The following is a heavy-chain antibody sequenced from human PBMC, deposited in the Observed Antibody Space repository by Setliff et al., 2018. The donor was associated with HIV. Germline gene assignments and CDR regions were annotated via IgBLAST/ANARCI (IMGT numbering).Heavy chain of an antibody. J-gene: IGHJ5*02. D-gene: IGHD2-8*01. CDR3: ARTGWAQLIQGAWFGP. V-gene: IGHV4-34*01. CDR1: GVPFSGYY. Sequence: TSETLSLTCAVYGVPFSGYYWGWTRQSPGKGLEWVGSISSSGGTSYSAASLKSRVTLSIDTSKNQFSLKLTSVTAADTAMYYCARTGWAQLIQGAWFGPWGQGVLVTVSS. CDR2: ISSSGGT.